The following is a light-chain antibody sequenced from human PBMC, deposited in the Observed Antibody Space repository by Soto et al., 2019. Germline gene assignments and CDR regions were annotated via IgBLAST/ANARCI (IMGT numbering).Light chain of an antibody. Sequence: DIQMTQSPSSLSASVGDRVTITCQASQDISNYLNCYQQKPGKAPKLLIYDASNLETGVPSRFSGSGAGTDFTVTISSMQPEDIATSYCQQYDNLQLTFGGGTTGEIK. CDR2: DAS. CDR3: QQYDNLQLT. J-gene: IGKJ4*01. V-gene: IGKV1-33*01. CDR1: QDISNY.